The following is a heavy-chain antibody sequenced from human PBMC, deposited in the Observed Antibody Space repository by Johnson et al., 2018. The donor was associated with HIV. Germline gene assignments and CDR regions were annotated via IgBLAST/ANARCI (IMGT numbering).Heavy chain of an antibody. D-gene: IGHD1-26*01. CDR1: GFTFEDYA. CDR2: ISWNSDDI. V-gene: IGHV3-9*01. CDR3: AKEGGELLLDAFAI. Sequence: VQLVESGGGLVQPGRSLRLSCVASGFTFEDYAMHWVRQAPGKGLEWVSGISWNSDDIGYADSVTGRFSISRDNAKNCLYLQMNGLNPEDTALYYCAKEGGELLLDAFAIWGQGTMVTVSS. J-gene: IGHJ3*02.